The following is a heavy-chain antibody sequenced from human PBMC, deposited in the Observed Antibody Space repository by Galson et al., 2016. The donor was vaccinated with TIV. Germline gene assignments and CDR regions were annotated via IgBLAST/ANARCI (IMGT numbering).Heavy chain of an antibody. D-gene: IGHD1-26*01. J-gene: IGHJ6*02. CDR2: ISDGGKT. CDR1: GLSVSINY. CDR3: ARDRIVDAPYYYYYFGMDV. V-gene: IGHV3-53*05. Sequence: SLRLSCAASGLSVSINYMTWVRQAPGKGLEWVSLISDGGKTYYPDSVKGRFTISRDNSKNTLYLQMNRPRVEDTAVYYCARDRIVDAPYYYYYFGMDVWGQGTAVTVSS.